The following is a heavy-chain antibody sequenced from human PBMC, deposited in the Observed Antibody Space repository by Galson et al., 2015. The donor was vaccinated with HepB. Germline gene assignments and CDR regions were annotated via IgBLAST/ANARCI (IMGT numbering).Heavy chain of an antibody. V-gene: IGHV5-51*01. J-gene: IGHJ1*01. Sequence: QSGAEVKKPGESLKISCKGSGYTFNNYWIGWVRQQPGKGLERMGNFYPGDSDSRHSPSFQGQVTFSADTSISTAYLQWNSLKASDTATYYCARLPAAYSSSWNPEYFQYWGQGTLVIISS. D-gene: IGHD6-13*01. CDR3: ARLPAAYSSSWNPEYFQY. CDR1: GYTFNNYW. CDR2: FYPGDSDS.